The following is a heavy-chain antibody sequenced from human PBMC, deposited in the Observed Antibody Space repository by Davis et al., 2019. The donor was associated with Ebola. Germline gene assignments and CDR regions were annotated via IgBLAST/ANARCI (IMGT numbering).Heavy chain of an antibody. CDR3: AREGREGNWNPLDY. Sequence: SVKVSCKASGGTFSSYAISWVRQAPGQGLEWMGGIIPIFGIANYAQKFQGRVTITADKSTSTAYMELSSLRSEDTAVYYCAREGREGNWNPLDYWGQGTLVTVSS. D-gene: IGHD1-1*01. J-gene: IGHJ4*02. CDR1: GGTFSSYA. V-gene: IGHV1-69*10. CDR2: IIPIFGIA.